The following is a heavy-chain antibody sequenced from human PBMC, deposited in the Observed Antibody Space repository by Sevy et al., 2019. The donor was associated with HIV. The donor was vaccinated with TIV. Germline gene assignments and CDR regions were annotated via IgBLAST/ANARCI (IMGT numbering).Heavy chain of an antibody. CDR2: IDTNTGNP. CDR3: ARAPPATSFLVPRGFQH. V-gene: IGHV7-4-1*02. J-gene: IGHJ1*01. CDR1: GYSFTSYV. D-gene: IGHD6-13*01. Sequence: ASVKVSCKASGYSFTSYVMNWVRQAPGQGLEWMGWIDTNTGNPTYAQAFTGRFVFSLDTSVSTAYLQISSLKAEDTAVYYCARAPPATSFLVPRGFQHWGQGTLVTVSS.